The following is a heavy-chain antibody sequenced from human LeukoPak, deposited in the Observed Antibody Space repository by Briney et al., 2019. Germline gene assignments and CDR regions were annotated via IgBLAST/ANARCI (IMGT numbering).Heavy chain of an antibody. Sequence: GSLRLSCAASGFTFSSYWMSWVRQAPGKGLEWVANIKQDGSEKYYVDSVKGRFTISRDNAKNSLYLQMNSLRAEDTAVYHCARGVGTGYYYYMDVWGKGTTVTVSS. J-gene: IGHJ6*03. CDR2: IKQDGSEK. CDR3: ARGVGTGYYYYMDV. V-gene: IGHV3-7*01. D-gene: IGHD1-1*01. CDR1: GFTFSSYW.